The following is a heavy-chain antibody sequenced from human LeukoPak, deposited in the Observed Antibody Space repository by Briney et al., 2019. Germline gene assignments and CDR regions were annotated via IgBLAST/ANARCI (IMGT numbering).Heavy chain of an antibody. D-gene: IGHD1-1*01. Sequence: SETLSLTCTVSGGSISSGGYYWTWIRQHPGKGLEWIGYIYYSGSTYHNPSLKSRVTMSVDTSRNQFSLKLSSVTAADTAVYYCACGSNNWYNWFDPWGQGTLVTVSS. CDR3: ACGSNNWYNWFDP. CDR2: IYYSGST. V-gene: IGHV4-31*03. CDR1: GGSISSGGYY. J-gene: IGHJ5*02.